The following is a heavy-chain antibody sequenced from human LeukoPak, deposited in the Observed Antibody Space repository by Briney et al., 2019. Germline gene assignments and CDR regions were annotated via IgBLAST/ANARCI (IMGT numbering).Heavy chain of an antibody. V-gene: IGHV3-23*01. J-gene: IGHJ4*02. CDR2: ISNRGGST. CDR1: GLTFSGHA. D-gene: IGHD7-27*01. Sequence: QPGGSLRLSCAASGLTFSGHAMRGVRQAPGKGREGVSGISNRGGSTYYGNAVKVRFAISRDNSKNMVYLQMNSLRAEDTAVYYCAKDRPGEAWFDYWGQGTLVTVSS. CDR3: AKDRPGEAWFDY.